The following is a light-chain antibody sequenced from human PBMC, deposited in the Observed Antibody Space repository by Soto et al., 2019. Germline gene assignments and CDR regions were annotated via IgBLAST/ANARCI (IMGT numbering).Light chain of an antibody. CDR3: QSYDSSLSGSV. V-gene: IGLV1-40*01. CDR2: GNS. CDR1: SSNIGAGYD. Sequence: QSVLTQPPSVSGAPGQRVTISCTGSSSNIGAGYDAHWYQHLPGTAPKLLIYGNSNRPSGVPDRFSGSKSGTSASLAITGLQAEDEADYYCQSYDSSLSGSVFGGGTKVTVL. J-gene: IGLJ2*01.